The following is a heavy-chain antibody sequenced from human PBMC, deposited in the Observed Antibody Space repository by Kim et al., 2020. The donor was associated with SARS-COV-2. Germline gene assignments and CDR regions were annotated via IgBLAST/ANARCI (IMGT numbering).Heavy chain of an antibody. J-gene: IGHJ3*02. CDR2: ISAYNGNT. D-gene: IGHD3-3*01. CDR3: ARALLRFLEWLPDDAFDI. Sequence: ASVKVSCKASGYTFTSYGISWVRQAPGQGLEWMGWISAYNGNTNYAQKLQGRVTMTTDTSTSTAYMELRSLRSDDTAVYYCARALLRFLEWLPDDAFDIWGQGTMVTVSS. CDR1: GYTFTSYG. V-gene: IGHV1-18*01.